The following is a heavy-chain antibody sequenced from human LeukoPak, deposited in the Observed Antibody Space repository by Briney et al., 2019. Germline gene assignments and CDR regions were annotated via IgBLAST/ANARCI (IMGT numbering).Heavy chain of an antibody. CDR3: SSKILTGYYMGYFDY. Sequence: GGSLRLSCAAYGFTFSRFAMSWVRQAPGKGLEWVSAISGSGGSTYYADSVKGRFTNSRDNSKNTLYLQMNSLRAEDTAVYYCSSKILTGYYMGYFDYWGQGTLVTVSS. V-gene: IGHV3-23*01. J-gene: IGHJ4*02. CDR2: ISGSGGST. CDR1: GFTFSRFA. D-gene: IGHD3-9*01.